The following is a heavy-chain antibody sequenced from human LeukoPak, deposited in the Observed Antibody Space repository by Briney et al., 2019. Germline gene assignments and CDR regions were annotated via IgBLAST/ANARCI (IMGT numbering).Heavy chain of an antibody. CDR2: ISSSSSYI. CDR3: ARPVAYDSSGYYPDPIDY. CDR1: GFTFDDYA. J-gene: IGHJ4*02. V-gene: IGHV3-21*01. D-gene: IGHD3-22*01. Sequence: GRSLRLSCAASGFTFDDYAMHWVRQAPGKGLEWVSSISSSSSYIYYADSVKGRFTISRDNAKNSLYLQMNSLRAEDTAVYYCARPVAYDSSGYYPDPIDYWGQGTLVTVSS.